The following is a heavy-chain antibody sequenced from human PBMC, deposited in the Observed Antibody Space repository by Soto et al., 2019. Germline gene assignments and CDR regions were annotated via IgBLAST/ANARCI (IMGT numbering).Heavy chain of an antibody. CDR3: ARAGCTNGVCYTDYYYGMDV. CDR1: GGTFSSYA. J-gene: IGHJ6*02. D-gene: IGHD2-8*01. CDR2: IIPIFGTA. Sequence: QVQLVQSGAEVKKPGSSVKVSCKASGGTFSSYAISWVRQAPGQGLEWMGGIIPIFGTANYAQKSQGRVTITADESTSTAYMELSSLRSEDTAVYYCARAGCTNGVCYTDYYYGMDVWGQGTTVTVSS. V-gene: IGHV1-69*01.